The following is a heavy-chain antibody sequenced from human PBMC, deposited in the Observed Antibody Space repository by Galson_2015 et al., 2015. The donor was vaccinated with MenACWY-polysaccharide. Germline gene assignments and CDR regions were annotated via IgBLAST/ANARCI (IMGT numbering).Heavy chain of an antibody. CDR1: GFSLRNIW. CDR2: IDSNSET. Sequence: SLRLSCAGSGFSLRNIWMSWVRQAPGKGLEWVGVIDSNSETVFATPVRGRFTFSRDDSKNTVHLQMNSLKTEDTGVYYCTTRFDGSDPWGQGTLATVSS. D-gene: IGHD3-10*01. CDR3: TTRFDGSDP. V-gene: IGHV3-15*04. J-gene: IGHJ5*02.